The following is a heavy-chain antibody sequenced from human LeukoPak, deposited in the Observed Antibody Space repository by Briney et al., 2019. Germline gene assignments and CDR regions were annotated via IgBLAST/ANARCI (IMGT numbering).Heavy chain of an antibody. CDR2: IYHSGST. CDR3: ARASMVRGVIYFDY. D-gene: IGHD3-10*01. CDR1: GGSISSSNW. J-gene: IGHJ4*02. Sequence: SETLSLTCAVSGGSISSSNWWSWVRQPPGKGLEWIGEIYHSGSTNYNPSLKSRVTISVDKSKNQFSLKLSSVTAADTAVYYCARASMVRGVIYFDYWGQGTLVTVSS. V-gene: IGHV4-4*02.